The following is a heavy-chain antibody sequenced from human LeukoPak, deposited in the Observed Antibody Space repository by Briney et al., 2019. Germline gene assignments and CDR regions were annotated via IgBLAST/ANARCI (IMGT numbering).Heavy chain of an antibody. CDR3: ARGPTSSSYYFDY. D-gene: IGHD6-6*01. V-gene: IGHV3-23*01. J-gene: IGHJ4*02. CDR1: GFTFSSYA. Sequence: GGSLRLSCAASGFTFSSYAMSWVRQAPGKGLEWVSAISGSGGSTYYADSVKGRFTISRDNSKNTLYLQMNSLRAEDTAVYYCARGPTSSSYYFDYWGQGTLVTVSS. CDR2: ISGSGGST.